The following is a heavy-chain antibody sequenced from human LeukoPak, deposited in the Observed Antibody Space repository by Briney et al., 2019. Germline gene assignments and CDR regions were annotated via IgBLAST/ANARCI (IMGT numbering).Heavy chain of an antibody. CDR1: GFTFSSYG. J-gene: IGHJ6*03. Sequence: PGGSLRLSCAASGFTFSSYGMHWVRQAPGKGLEWVAFIRYGGSNKYYADSVKGRFTISRDNSKNTPYLQMNSLRAEDTAVYYCAKDGRLEGLLTYYYYMDVWGKGTTVTVSS. V-gene: IGHV3-30*02. CDR2: IRYGGSNK. D-gene: IGHD1-1*01. CDR3: AKDGRLEGLLTYYYYMDV.